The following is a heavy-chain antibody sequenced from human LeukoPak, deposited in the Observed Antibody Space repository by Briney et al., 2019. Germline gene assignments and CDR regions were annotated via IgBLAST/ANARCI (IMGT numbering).Heavy chain of an antibody. CDR2: ISSNGGST. D-gene: IGHD3-10*01. CDR1: GFTFSSYA. V-gene: IGHV3-64*04. CDR3: AKDLGTMVRGVFDY. J-gene: IGHJ4*02. Sequence: GGSLRLSCAASGFTFSSYAMHWVRQAPGKGLEYVSAISSNGGSTYYADSVKGRFTISRDNSKNTLYLQMNSLRAEDTAVYYCAKDLGTMVRGVFDYWGQGTLVTVSS.